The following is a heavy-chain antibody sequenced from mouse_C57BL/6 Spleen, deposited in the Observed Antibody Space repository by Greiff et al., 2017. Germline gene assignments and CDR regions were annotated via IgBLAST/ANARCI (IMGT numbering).Heavy chain of an antibody. J-gene: IGHJ2*01. CDR1: GFTFSSYG. V-gene: IGHV5-6*01. CDR2: ISRGGSYT. Sequence: EVKLMESGGDLVKPGGSLKLSCAASGFTFSSYGMSWVRQTPDKRLEWVATISRGGSYTSYPDSVKGRFTISRANAKNTLYLQMRSLKSEDTAMYYCARLGRGDFDYWGQGTTLTVSA. CDR3: ARLGRGDFDY. D-gene: IGHD4-1*01.